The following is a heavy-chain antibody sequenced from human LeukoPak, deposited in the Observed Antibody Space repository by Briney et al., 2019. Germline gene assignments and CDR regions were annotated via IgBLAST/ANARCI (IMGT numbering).Heavy chain of an antibody. CDR2: IYYSGST. V-gene: IGHV4-59*08. CDR1: GGSISSYY. J-gene: IGHJ4*02. D-gene: IGHD6-19*01. CDR3: ARHSIVGQWLVPFDY. Sequence: SETLSLTCTVSGGSISSYYWSWIRQPPGKGLEWIGYIYYSGSTNYNPSLKSRATISVDTSKNQFSLKLSSVTAADTAVYYCARHSIVGQWLVPFDYWGQGTLVTVSS.